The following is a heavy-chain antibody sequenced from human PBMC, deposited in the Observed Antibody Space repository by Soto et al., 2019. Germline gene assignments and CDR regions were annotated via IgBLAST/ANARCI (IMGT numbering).Heavy chain of an antibody. CDR1: GYTFTSYG. CDR2: ISAYNGNT. CDR3: ARVPTNTIGDYYYYYMDV. J-gene: IGHJ6*03. D-gene: IGHD1-1*01. Sequence: GASVKVSCKASGYTFTSYGISWVRQAPGQGLEWMGWISAYNGNTNYAQKFQGRATMTTDTSTNTAYMELRSLRSDDTAVYYCARVPTNTIGDYYYYYMDVWGRGTTVTVSS. V-gene: IGHV1-18*01.